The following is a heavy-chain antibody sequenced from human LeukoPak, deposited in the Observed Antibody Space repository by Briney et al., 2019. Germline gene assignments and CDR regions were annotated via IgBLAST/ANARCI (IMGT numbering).Heavy chain of an antibody. D-gene: IGHD2/OR15-2a*01. V-gene: IGHV4-34*01. CDR2: IDHSGGT. Sequence: SETLSLTCAVYGGSLSGDYWSWIRQTPGKGLEWIGEIDHSGGTNYNPSLKSRVTISVDTSKNQFSLKLSSVTAADTAVYYCARGPLSVYFDYWGQGTLVTVSS. CDR3: ARGPLSVYFDY. CDR1: GGSLSGDY. J-gene: IGHJ4*02.